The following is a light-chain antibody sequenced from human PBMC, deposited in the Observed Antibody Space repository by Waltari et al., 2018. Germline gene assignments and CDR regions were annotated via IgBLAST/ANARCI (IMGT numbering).Light chain of an antibody. CDR3: CSYAGSSTPVV. CDR1: SSDVGSYNL. J-gene: IGLJ2*01. CDR2: EGS. V-gene: IGLV2-23*01. Sequence: QSALTRPASVSGSPGQSLTISCTGTSSDVGSYNLVSWYQQHPGKAPKLMIYEGSKRPSGVSNRFSGSKSGNTASLTISGLQAEDEADYYCCSYAGSSTPVVFGGGTKLTVL.